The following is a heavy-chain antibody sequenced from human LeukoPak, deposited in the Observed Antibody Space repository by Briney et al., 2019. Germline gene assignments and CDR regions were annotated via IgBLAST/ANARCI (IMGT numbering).Heavy chain of an antibody. J-gene: IGHJ4*02. D-gene: IGHD6-13*01. Sequence: ASVKVSCKASGGTFSSYAISWVRQAPGQGLEWMGGIIPIFGTANYAQKFQGRVTITTDESTSTAYMELSSLRSEDTAVYYCASPNRRWIAAAGTGLYYFDYWGQGTLVTVSS. CDR1: GGTFSSYA. V-gene: IGHV1-69*05. CDR2: IIPIFGTA. CDR3: ASPNRRWIAAAGTGLYYFDY.